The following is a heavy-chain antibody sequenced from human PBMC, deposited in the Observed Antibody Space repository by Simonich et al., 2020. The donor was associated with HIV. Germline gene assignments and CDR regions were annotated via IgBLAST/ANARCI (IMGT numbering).Heavy chain of an antibody. CDR1: GGSFSGYY. J-gene: IGHJ1*01. V-gene: IGHV4-34*01. CDR3: ARLTAGGLGEYFQH. CDR2: INHSRST. Sequence: QVQLQQWGAGLLKPSETLSLTCAVYGGSFSGYYWSWIRQPPGKGLEWIGEINHSRSTNYNPSLKSRVTISVDTSKNQFSLKLRSVTAADTAVYYCARLTAGGLGEYFQHWGQGTLVTVSS. D-gene: IGHD6-13*01.